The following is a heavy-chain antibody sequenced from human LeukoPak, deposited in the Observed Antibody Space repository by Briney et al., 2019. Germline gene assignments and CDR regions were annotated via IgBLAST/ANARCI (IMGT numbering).Heavy chain of an antibody. CDR1: GGSTSSYY. CDR2: IYYSGST. D-gene: IGHD3-3*01. CDR3: ARVSPGYYDFWSGYYKSFYYFDY. Sequence: PSETLSLTCTVSGGSTSSYYWSWIRQPPGKGLEWIGYIYYSGSTNYNPSLKSRVTISVDTSKNQFSLKLSSVTAADTAVYYCARVSPGYYDFWSGYYKSFYYFDYWGQGTLVTVSS. V-gene: IGHV4-59*01. J-gene: IGHJ4*02.